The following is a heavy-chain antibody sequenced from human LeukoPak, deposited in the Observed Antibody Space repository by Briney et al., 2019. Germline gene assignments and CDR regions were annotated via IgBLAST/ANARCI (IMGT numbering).Heavy chain of an antibody. J-gene: IGHJ3*02. CDR1: GYTFTSYG. D-gene: IGHD1-26*01. CDR3: ARAAGATYLSAFDI. V-gene: IGHV1-18*01. Sequence: ASVKVSCKASGYTFTSYGISWLRQAPGQGLEWMGWISAYNGNTNYAQKLQGRVTMTTDTSTSTAYMELRSLRSDDTAVYYCARAAGATYLSAFDIWGQGTMVTVSS. CDR2: ISAYNGNT.